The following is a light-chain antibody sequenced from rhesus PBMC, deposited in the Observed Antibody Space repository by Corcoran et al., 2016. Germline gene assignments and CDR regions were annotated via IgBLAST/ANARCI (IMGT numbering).Light chain of an antibody. CDR2: KAS. J-gene: IGKJ4*01. Sequence: DIQMTQSPSSLSASVGDTVTTTCRSSQSIRNWSAWFQPEPGTAPKFLVYKASSLQIGAPSRFSGSGTGTDFTLAIRSVQSESFATYNSRQCSSGPRTFGGGAKVDLK. CDR3: RQCSSGPRT. CDR1: QSIRNW. V-gene: IGKV1-22*01.